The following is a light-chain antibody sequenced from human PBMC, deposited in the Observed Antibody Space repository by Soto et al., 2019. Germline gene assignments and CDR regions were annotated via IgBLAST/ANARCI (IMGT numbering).Light chain of an antibody. CDR2: GAS. CDR1: QSVSSSS. CDR3: QVYGRAALYT. Sequence: EIVLTQSPGTLSLSPGERATLSCRASQSVSSSSLAWYQQKRGQPPRLLIYGASSRATGIPDRFSGGGSCRDFSLTISRLEPADFAVDYCQVYGRAALYTFGQGTRLEIK. J-gene: IGKJ2*01. V-gene: IGKV3-20*01.